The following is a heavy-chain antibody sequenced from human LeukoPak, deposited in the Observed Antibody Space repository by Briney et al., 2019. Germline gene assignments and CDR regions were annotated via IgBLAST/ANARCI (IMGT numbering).Heavy chain of an antibody. D-gene: IGHD6-19*01. J-gene: IGHJ4*02. Sequence: ASVKVSCKASGYTFSGFYIHWVRQAPGQGLEWMGWINPNSGGTNFAQKFQGRVTMTRETSISTAYMELSRLRSDDTAVYFCARSSGWKYYVDYWGQGTLVTVSS. CDR2: INPNSGGT. CDR1: GYTFSGFY. CDR3: ARSSGWKYYVDY. V-gene: IGHV1-2*02.